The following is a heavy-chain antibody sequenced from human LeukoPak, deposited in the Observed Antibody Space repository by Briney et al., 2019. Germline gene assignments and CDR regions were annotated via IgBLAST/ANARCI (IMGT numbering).Heavy chain of an antibody. Sequence: PSETLSFTCTVSGGSISSGDYYWSWIRQPPGKGLEWIGYIYYSGSTYYNPSLKSRVTISVDTSKNQFSLKLSSVTAADTAVYYCARGGYYYDSSGYLPDWGQGTLVTVSS. CDR3: ARGGYYYDSSGYLPD. CDR1: GGSISSGDYY. V-gene: IGHV4-30-4*01. J-gene: IGHJ4*02. CDR2: IYYSGST. D-gene: IGHD3-22*01.